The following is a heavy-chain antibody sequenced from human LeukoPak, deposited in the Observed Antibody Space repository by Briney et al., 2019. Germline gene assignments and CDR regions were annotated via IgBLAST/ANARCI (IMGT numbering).Heavy chain of an antibody. CDR3: ARAIGRDFDF. Sequence: QTGGSLRLSCAASGFTFSGYWMHWVRQAPGKGLAWVSRINSDGSSTTYADSVKGRFTISRDNAKNTLYLQMNSLRAEDTAMYYCARAIGRDFDFWGQGTLVTVSS. J-gene: IGHJ4*02. V-gene: IGHV3-74*01. CDR2: INSDGSST. CDR1: GFTFSGYW. D-gene: IGHD2/OR15-2a*01.